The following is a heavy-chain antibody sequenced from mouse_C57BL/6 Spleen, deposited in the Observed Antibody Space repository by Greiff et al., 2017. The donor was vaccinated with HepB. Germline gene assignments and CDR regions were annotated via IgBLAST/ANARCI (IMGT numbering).Heavy chain of an antibody. J-gene: IGHJ4*01. CDR2: IRSKSNNYAT. Sequence: EVQGVESGGGLVQPKGSLKLSCAASGFSFNTYAMNWVRQAPGKGLEWVARIRSKSNNYATYYADSVKDRFTITRDDSESMLYLQMNNLKTEDTARYYCVRRDWSYAMDYWGQGTSVTVSS. CDR3: VRRDWSYAMDY. CDR1: GFSFNTYA. V-gene: IGHV10-1*01. D-gene: IGHD3-3*01.